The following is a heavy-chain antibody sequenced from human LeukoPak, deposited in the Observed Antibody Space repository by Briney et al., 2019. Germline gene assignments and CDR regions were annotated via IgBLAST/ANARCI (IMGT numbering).Heavy chain of an antibody. V-gene: IGHV4-59*01. CDR1: GDSFSVYH. CDR2: IYYTGST. CDR3: ARVIALDDYDSSGYLDY. D-gene: IGHD3-22*01. Sequence: SETLSLTCTVSGDSFSVYHWSWIRQPPGKGLEWIGHIYYTGSTEYNPSLKSRVTMSLDTSKNQFSLKLSSVTAADTAVYYCARVIALDDYDSSGYLDYWGQGTLVTVSS. J-gene: IGHJ4*02.